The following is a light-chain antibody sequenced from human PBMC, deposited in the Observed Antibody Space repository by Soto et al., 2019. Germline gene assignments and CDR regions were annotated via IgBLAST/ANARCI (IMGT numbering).Light chain of an antibody. Sequence: DIQMTQSPSTLSASVGDRVTISCRASQSISSWLAWYQQKPGKAPKFLIHKASSLESGVPSRFSGSGSGTEFTLTISSLQPDDFPTYYCQPYQLYPITFGGGTKVDIK. V-gene: IGKV1-5*03. CDR1: QSISSW. CDR3: QPYQLYPIT. CDR2: KAS. J-gene: IGKJ4*01.